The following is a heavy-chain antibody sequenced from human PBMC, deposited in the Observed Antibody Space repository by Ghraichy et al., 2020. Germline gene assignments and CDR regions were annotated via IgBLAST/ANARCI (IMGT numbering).Heavy chain of an antibody. J-gene: IGHJ4*02. CDR2: INAGNGNT. CDR3: ARDQWGGSYTSGVDY. CDR1: GYTFTSYA. Sequence: ASVKVSYKASGYTFTSYAMHWVRQAPGQRLEWMGWINAGNGNTKYSQKFQGRVTITRDTSASTAYMELSSLRSEDTAVYYCARDQWGGSYTSGVDYWGQGTLVTVSS. V-gene: IGHV1-3*01. D-gene: IGHD1-26*01.